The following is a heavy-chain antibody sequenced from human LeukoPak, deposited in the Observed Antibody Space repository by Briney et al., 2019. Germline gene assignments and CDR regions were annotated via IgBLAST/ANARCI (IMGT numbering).Heavy chain of an antibody. CDR3: AKLSGWTGWFFDY. J-gene: IGHJ4*02. V-gene: IGHV3-23*01. Sequence: GGSLRLSCAASGFTFSNYAIHWVRQAPGKGLEWVSAISKSGDSTYYADSVKGRFTISRDNSKNTIYLQMNSLRVEDTAVYYCAKLSGWTGWFFDYWGQGTVVTVSS. CDR1: GFTFSNYA. D-gene: IGHD6-19*01. CDR2: ISKSGDST.